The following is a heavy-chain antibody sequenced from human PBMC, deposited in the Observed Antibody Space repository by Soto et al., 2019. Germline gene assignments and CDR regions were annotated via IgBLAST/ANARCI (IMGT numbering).Heavy chain of an antibody. D-gene: IGHD3-9*01. CDR2: ISSSSSYI. V-gene: IGHV3-21*04. Sequence: GGSLRLSCASSGFTFSSYSMNSVRQAPGKGLEWVSSISSSSSYIYYADSVKGRFTISRDNAKNSLYLQMNSLRAEDTAVYYCTRSAQYYDILTGYYFGAFDIWGQGTMVTVSS. CDR3: TRSAQYYDILTGYYFGAFDI. CDR1: GFTFSSYS. J-gene: IGHJ3*02.